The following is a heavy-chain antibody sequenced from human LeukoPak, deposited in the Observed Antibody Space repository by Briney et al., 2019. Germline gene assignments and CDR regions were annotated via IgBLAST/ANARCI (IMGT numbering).Heavy chain of an antibody. CDR3: ARDRVNYYGSGSYPYYYMDV. V-gene: IGHV4-59*01. CDR2: IYYSGST. CDR1: GGSISSYY. J-gene: IGHJ6*03. D-gene: IGHD3-10*01. Sequence: PSETLSLTCTVSGGSISSYYWSWIRQPPGKGPEWIGYIYYSGSTNYNPSLKSRVTISVDTSKNQFSLKLSSVTAADTAVYYCARDRVNYYGSGSYPYYYMDVWGKGTTVTVSS.